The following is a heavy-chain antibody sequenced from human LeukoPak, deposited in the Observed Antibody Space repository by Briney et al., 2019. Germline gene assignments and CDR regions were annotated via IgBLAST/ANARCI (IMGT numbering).Heavy chain of an antibody. V-gene: IGHV3-21*01. Sequence: GGSLRLSRAASGFTFSTYSMNWVRQAPGKGLEWVSSISSSSSHIYYADSVKGRFTTSRDNAKNSLYLQMNSLRAEDTAVYYCARDPEDTQNFDYWGQGTLVTVSS. CDR2: ISSSSSHI. D-gene: IGHD2-15*01. CDR3: ARDPEDTQNFDY. CDR1: GFTFSTYS. J-gene: IGHJ4*02.